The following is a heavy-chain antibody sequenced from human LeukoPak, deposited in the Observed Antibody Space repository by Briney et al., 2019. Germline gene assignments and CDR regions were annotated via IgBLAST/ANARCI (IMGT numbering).Heavy chain of an antibody. CDR2: ISSSGSTI. V-gene: IGHV3-11*01. CDR3: ARSWVGKWELPFGY. D-gene: IGHD1-26*01. J-gene: IGHJ4*02. Sequence: KPGGSLRLSCAASGVTFSDYYMSWIRQAPGKGLERVSYISSSGSTIYYADSVKGRFTISKDNAKNSLYLQMNSLRAEDTAVYYCARSWVGKWELPFGYWGQGTLVTVSS. CDR1: GVTFSDYY.